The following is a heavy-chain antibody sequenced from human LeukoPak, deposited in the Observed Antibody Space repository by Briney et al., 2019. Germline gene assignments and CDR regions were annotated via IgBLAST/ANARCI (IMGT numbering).Heavy chain of an antibody. V-gene: IGHV4-39*07. CDR3: ARDVDSYGYFDY. Sequence: PSETLSLTCTVSGGSISSSSYYWGWIRQPPGKGLEWIGSIYYSGSTYYNPSLKSRVTISVDTSKNQFSLKLSSVTAADTAVYYCARDVDSYGYFDYWGQGTLVTVSS. D-gene: IGHD5-18*01. J-gene: IGHJ4*02. CDR2: IYYSGST. CDR1: GGSISSSSYY.